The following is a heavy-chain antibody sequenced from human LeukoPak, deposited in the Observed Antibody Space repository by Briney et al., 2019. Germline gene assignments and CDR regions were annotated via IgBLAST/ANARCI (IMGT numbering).Heavy chain of an antibody. V-gene: IGHV1-2*02. CDR2: ISPKSGDT. CDR3: ARDSRYSGSYYYYYGMDV. CDR1: GYSFTDNY. D-gene: IGHD1-26*01. Sequence: ASVKVSCKASGYSFTDNYIHWVRQAPGQGLEWMGWISPKSGDTNYAQKFQGRVTMTRDTSISTAYMELRSLRSDDTAVYYCARDSRYSGSYYYYYGMDVWGQGTTVTVSS. J-gene: IGHJ6*02.